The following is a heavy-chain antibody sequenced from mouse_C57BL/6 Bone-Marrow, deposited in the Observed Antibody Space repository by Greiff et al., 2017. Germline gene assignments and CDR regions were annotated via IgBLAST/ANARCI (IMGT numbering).Heavy chain of an antibody. CDR3: GRGRWFKDY. CDR1: GYTFTSYG. Sequence: VQLMESGAELVRPGASVKLSCKASGYTFTSYGISWVKQRAGQGLEWIGEIYPKSGNTYYNEKFKGKATMTGDKSSSTAYMELSSLTSEDSAVYCCGRGRWFKDYWGQGTTLTVSS. D-gene: IGHD2-3*01. V-gene: IGHV1-81*01. J-gene: IGHJ2*01. CDR2: IYPKSGNT.